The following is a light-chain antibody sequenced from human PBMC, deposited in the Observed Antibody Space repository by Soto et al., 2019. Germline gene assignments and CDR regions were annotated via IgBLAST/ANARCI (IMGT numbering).Light chain of an antibody. CDR2: EDT. Sequence: QSALTQPASVSGSPGQSITISCSGSSSDVGSYILVSWYQQYPGKAPKLTIYEDTKRPSGVSNRFSGSKSGNTASLTISGLQAEDEADYYCCSYAGSSTWVFGGGTKLTVL. J-gene: IGLJ3*02. CDR1: SSDVGSYIL. CDR3: CSYAGSSTWV. V-gene: IGLV2-23*01.